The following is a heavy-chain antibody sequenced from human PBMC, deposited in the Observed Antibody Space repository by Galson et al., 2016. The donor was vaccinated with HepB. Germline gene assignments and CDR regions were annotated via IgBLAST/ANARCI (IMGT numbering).Heavy chain of an antibody. D-gene: IGHD1-26*01. J-gene: IGHJ5*02. V-gene: IGHV3-48*03. CDR3: ARDQGWEGGWFDP. CDR2: IHFSGTPI. CDR1: GFTFGSFE. Sequence: SLRLSCAGSGFTFGSFEMTWVRQAPGKGLEWVSIIHFSGTPIYYADSVKGRFSISRDTSKNTAYLQMNSLRPEDTAVYYCARDQGWEGGWFDPWGQGTLVTVSS.